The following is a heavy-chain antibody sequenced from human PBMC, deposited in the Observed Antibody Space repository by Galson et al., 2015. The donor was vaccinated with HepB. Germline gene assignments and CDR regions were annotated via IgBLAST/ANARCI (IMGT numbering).Heavy chain of an antibody. CDR3: VKEGAWFGGDWFDP. Sequence: SLRLSCADSGFIFRHHAMAWIRQAPGKGLERVSGINGRGSTRSYSDAVKGRFSISRDNSKDTVFLQMDNLRPEDTAVYYCVKEGAWFGGDWFDPWGQGALVTVS. CDR2: INGRGSTR. J-gene: IGHJ5*02. CDR1: GFIFRHHA. V-gene: IGHV3-23*01. D-gene: IGHD3-16*01.